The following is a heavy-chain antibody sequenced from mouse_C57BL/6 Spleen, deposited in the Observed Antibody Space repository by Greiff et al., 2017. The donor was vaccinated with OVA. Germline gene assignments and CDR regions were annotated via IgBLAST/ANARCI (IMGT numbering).Heavy chain of an antibody. CDR2: ISTYYGDA. CDR3: ASRPRYYAMDY. CDR1: GYTFTDYA. Sequence: QVQLKESGPELARPGVSVKISCKRSGYTFTDYATPWVKQSHGKSLEWIGVISTYYGDASYYQKFKDKATMTVDKSSSTAYMELARLTSEGSAVYYCASRPRYYAMDYWDQRASVTVAS. J-gene: IGHJ4*01. V-gene: IGHV1-67*01.